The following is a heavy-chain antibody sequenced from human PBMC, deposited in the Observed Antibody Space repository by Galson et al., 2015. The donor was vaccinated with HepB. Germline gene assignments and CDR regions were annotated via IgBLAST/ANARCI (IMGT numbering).Heavy chain of an antibody. V-gene: IGHV3-23*01. J-gene: IGHJ6*02. CDR2: ISGSGGST. CDR3: AKGSPDYYDSSGYYREGMDV. CDR1: GFTFSSYA. D-gene: IGHD3-22*01. Sequence: SLRLSCAASGFTFSSYAMSWVRQAPGKGLEWVSAISGSGGSTYYADSVKGRFTISRDNSKNTLYLQMNSLRAEDTAVYYCAKGSPDYYDSSGYYREGMDVWGQGTTVTVSS.